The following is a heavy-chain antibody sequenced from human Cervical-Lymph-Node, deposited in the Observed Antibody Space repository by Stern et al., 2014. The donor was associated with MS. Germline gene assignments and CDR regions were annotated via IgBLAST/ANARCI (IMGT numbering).Heavy chain of an antibody. CDR2: IYPGDSDT. CDR3: ARDYGDYAFDY. D-gene: IGHD4-17*01. J-gene: IGHJ4*02. V-gene: IGHV5-51*01. Sequence: EVHLAESEAEVKKPGESLKISRKGSGYSFTANWIAWVRQMPGKGLEWMGIIYPGDSDTRYSPSFHGQVTISADKSISTAYLQWSSLKASDTAMYYCARDYGDYAFDYWGQGPLVTVSS. CDR1: GYSFTANW.